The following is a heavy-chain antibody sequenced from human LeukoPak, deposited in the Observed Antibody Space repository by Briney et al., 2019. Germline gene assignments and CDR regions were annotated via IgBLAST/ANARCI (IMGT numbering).Heavy chain of an antibody. CDR1: GFSISSGYY. J-gene: IGHJ4*02. CDR3: ARITYDSSDY. CDR2: VFHSGTT. Sequence: SETLSPTCAVSGFSISSGYYWGWIRQPPGTGLEWIGNVFHSGTTYYNPSLKSRVTISVDTSKNQFSLKLTSVTAADTAVYYCARITYDSSDYWGQGGLVTVSP. D-gene: IGHD3-22*01. V-gene: IGHV4-38-2*01.